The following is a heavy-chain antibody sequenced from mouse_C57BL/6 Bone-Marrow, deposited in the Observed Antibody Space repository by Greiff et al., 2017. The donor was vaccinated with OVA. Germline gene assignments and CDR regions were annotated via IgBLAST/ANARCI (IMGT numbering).Heavy chain of an antibody. CDR3: ARGSDYDVGGYAMDY. D-gene: IGHD2-4*01. CDR1: GYTFTTYP. Sequence: VQGVESGAELVKPGASVKMSCKASGYTFTTYPIEWMKQNHGKSLEWIGNFHPYNDDTKYNEKFKGKATLTVEKSFSTVYLELSRLTSDDSAVYYCARGSDYDVGGYAMDYWGQGTSVTVSS. J-gene: IGHJ4*01. V-gene: IGHV1-47*01. CDR2: FHPYNDDT.